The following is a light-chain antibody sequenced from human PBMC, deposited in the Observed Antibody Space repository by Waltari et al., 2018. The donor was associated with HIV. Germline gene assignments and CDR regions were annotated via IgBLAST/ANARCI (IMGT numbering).Light chain of an antibody. CDR1: GSNLANNH. Sequence: QSMLTQPPSVSAAPGQKVTITCSGTGSNLANNHVSWYQHLPGAAPKPVIYDNDNRPSGIPDRFSGSKSGASATLVITGLQTGDEGDYYCGTWDSSLNAGVFGGGTKLTV. CDR2: DND. J-gene: IGLJ3*02. V-gene: IGLV1-51*01. CDR3: GTWDSSLNAGV.